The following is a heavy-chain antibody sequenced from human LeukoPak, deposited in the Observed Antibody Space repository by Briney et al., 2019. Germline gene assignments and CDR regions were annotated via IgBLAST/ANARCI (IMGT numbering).Heavy chain of an antibody. CDR1: GGSISSYY. V-gene: IGHV4-59*08. Sequence: PSETLSLTCTVSGGSISSYYWSWIRQPPGKGLEWIGYIYYSGSTNYNPSLKSRVAISVDTSKNQFSLKLSSVTAADTAVYYCARQPLYSSSWYRRWFDPWGQGTLVTVSS. D-gene: IGHD6-13*01. CDR3: ARQPLYSSSWYRRWFDP. J-gene: IGHJ5*02. CDR2: IYYSGST.